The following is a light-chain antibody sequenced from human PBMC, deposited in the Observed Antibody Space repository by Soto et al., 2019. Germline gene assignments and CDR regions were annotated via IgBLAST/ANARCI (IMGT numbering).Light chain of an antibody. CDR1: SSDIGSFKY. V-gene: IGLV2-14*03. J-gene: IGLJ1*01. CDR2: GIS. Sequence: QSALTQTACVVGSPGQSLIISCTGTSSDIGSFKYVSWYQNHTCTTSKLIIYGISNRPSGVSNRFSGSKSGNTASLTISGLQADDEADYYCSSYTTTRTQVFGTGTKVTVL. CDR3: SSYTTTRTQV.